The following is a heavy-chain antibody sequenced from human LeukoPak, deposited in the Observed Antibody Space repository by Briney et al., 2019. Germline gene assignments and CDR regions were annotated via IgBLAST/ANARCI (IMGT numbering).Heavy chain of an antibody. V-gene: IGHV5-51*01. CDR3: ARHGVGAGLAAAYI. CDR2: IDPGDSHA. CDR1: GYNFSNYG. J-gene: IGHJ4*02. D-gene: IGHD6-13*01. Sequence: GESLKISCKGSGYNFSNYGIGRVRQMPGKGLEWMGLIDPGDSHAIYSPSFQGQVTISVDKSISAAYLQWSSLKASDTAMYYCARHGVGAGLAAAYIWGQGTLLTVSS.